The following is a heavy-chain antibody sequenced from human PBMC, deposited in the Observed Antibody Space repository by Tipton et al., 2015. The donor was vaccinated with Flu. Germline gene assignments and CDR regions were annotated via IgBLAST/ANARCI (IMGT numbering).Heavy chain of an antibody. V-gene: IGHV3-30*14. Sequence: QLVQSGGDVVQPGRSLRLSCAIPGFTFSTYAMHWVRQAPGKGLEWLSFISYNGKNIYYADSVKGRFTISRDDSKNTLALQMNSLTTEDTAIYDCAREPAAIGSPKSDAFEVWGQGTRVTVSS. D-gene: IGHD3-10*01. J-gene: IGHJ3*01. CDR1: GFTFSTYA. CDR3: AREPAAIGSPKSDAFEV. CDR2: ISYNGKNI.